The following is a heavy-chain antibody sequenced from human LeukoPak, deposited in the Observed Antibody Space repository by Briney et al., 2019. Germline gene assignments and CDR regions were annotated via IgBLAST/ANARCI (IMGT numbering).Heavy chain of an antibody. CDR3: ARVGRAYYGSGSYYVDY. J-gene: IGHJ4*02. Sequence: ASVKVSCKASGYTFTSYGISWVRQAPGQGLEWMGWISAYNGNTNYAQKFQGRVTMTTDTSTSTAYMELRSLRSDDTAVYYCARVGRAYYGSGSYYVDYWGQGTLVTVSS. CDR1: GYTFTSYG. D-gene: IGHD3-10*01. V-gene: IGHV1-18*01. CDR2: ISAYNGNT.